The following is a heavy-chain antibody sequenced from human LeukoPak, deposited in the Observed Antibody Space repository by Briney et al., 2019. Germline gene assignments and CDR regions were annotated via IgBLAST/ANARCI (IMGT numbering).Heavy chain of an antibody. D-gene: IGHD3-16*01. J-gene: IGHJ4*02. Sequence: GGTLRLSCAASGFTFSSYGMSWVRQAPGKGLQWVANINPDGSEKYHVDSVKGRFTISRDNAKNSLYLQMNSLRAEDTAVYYCARTYAYDATGDRGHWGQGTLVTVSS. CDR1: GFTFSSYG. CDR3: ARTYAYDATGDRGH. V-gene: IGHV3-7*01. CDR2: INPDGSEK.